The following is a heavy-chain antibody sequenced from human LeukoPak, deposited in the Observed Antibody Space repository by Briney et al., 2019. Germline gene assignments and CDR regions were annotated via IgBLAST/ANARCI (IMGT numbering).Heavy chain of an antibody. V-gene: IGHV1-69*01. D-gene: IGHD1-14*01. Sequence: SAKVSCTASGGTFSSYAISWVRQAPGQGLEWMGGIIPIFGTANYAQKFQGRVTITADESTSTAYMELSSLRSEDTAVYYCASRGANTTRYFDYWGQGTLVTVSS. CDR1: GGTFSSYA. CDR3: ASRGANTTRYFDY. J-gene: IGHJ4*02. CDR2: IIPIFGTA.